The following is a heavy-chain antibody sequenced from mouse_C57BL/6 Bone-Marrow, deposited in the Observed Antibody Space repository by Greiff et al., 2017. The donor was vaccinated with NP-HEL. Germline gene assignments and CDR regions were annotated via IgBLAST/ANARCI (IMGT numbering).Heavy chain of an antibody. CDR2: INPSTGGT. J-gene: IGHJ3*01. Sequence: EVMLQQSGPELVKPGASVKISCKASGYSFTGYYMHWVKQSSEKSLEWIGEINPSTGGTSYNQKFKGKATLTVDKSSSTAYMQLKSLTSEDSAVYYCASVGPWFAYWGQGTLVTVSA. V-gene: IGHV1-43*01. CDR3: ASVGPWFAY. CDR1: GYSFTGYY.